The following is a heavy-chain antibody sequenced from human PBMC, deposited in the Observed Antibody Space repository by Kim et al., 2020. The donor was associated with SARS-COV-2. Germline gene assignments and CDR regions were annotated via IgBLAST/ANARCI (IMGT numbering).Heavy chain of an antibody. Sequence: SEIRYNPSFEGQVTISADKSIRTAYLQWNSLKASDTAIYYCARMFYDSAGPYYELDYWGQGTLVTVSS. V-gene: IGHV5-51*01. CDR3: ARMFYDSAGPYYELDY. CDR2: SEI. D-gene: IGHD3-22*01. J-gene: IGHJ4*02.